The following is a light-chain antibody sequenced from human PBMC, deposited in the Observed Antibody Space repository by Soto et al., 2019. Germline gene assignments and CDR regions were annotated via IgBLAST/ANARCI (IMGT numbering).Light chain of an antibody. Sequence: DIQMTQSPLSLSASVADRVTITCRASQTISNYLSWYQQKPGKAPKLMIYAASTLQSGVTSRFSGSGSGTDFTLTISSLQPDDFATYYCQQSLRSPLTFGQGTKVEIK. CDR1: QTISNY. V-gene: IGKV1-39*01. J-gene: IGKJ1*01. CDR2: AAS. CDR3: QQSLRSPLT.